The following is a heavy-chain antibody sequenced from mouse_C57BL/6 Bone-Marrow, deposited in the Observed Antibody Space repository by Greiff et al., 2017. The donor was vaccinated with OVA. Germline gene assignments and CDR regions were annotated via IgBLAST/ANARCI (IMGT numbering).Heavy chain of an antibody. J-gene: IGHJ1*03. V-gene: IGHV2-9-1*01. D-gene: IGHD2-5*01. CDR2: IWTGGGT. CDR3: ATSEAYYSNYVVFDV. Sequence: VKLVESGPGLVAPSQSLSITCTVSGFSLTSYAISWVRQPPGKGLEWLGVIWTGGGTNYNSALKSRLSISKDNSKSQVFLKMNSLQTDDTARYYCATSEAYYSNYVVFDVWGTGTTVTVSS. CDR1: GFSLTSYA.